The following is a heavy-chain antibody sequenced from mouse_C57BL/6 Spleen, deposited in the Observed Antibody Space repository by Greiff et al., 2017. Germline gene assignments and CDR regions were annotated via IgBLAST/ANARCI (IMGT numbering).Heavy chain of an antibody. CDR1: GYTFTDYY. D-gene: IGHD1-1*01. CDR3: ARNYGSSSWYFDV. Sequence: VQLQQSGPELVKPGASVKISCKASGYTFTDYYMNWVKQSHGKSLEWIGDINPNNGGTSYNQKFKGKATLTVAKSSSTAYMELRSLTSEDSAVYYCARNYGSSSWYFDVWGTGTTVTVSS. V-gene: IGHV1-26*01. CDR2: INPNNGGT. J-gene: IGHJ1*03.